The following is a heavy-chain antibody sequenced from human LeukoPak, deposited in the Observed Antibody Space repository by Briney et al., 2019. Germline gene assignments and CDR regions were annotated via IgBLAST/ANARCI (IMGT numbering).Heavy chain of an antibody. CDR3: AKFRSAMIVVVIMYFDY. CDR1: GFTFSSYG. Sequence: PGGSLRLSCAASGFTFSSYGMSWVRQAPGKGLEWVSAISGSGGSTYYADSVKGRFTISRDNSKNTLYLQMNSLRAEDTAVYYCAKFRSAMIVVVIMYFDYWGQGTLVTVSS. V-gene: IGHV3-23*01. D-gene: IGHD3-22*01. CDR2: ISGSGGST. J-gene: IGHJ4*02.